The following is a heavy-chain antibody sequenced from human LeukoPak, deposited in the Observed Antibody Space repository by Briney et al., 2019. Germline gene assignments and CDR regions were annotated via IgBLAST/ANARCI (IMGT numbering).Heavy chain of an antibody. D-gene: IGHD5-12*01. J-gene: IGHJ4*02. Sequence: PGGSLRLSCAASGFTFSSYEMNWVRQAPGKGLEWVGRIKSKTDGGTTDYAAPVKGRFTISRDDSKNTLYLQMNSLKTEDTAVYYCTTESPSGYANGDYWGQGTLVTVSS. CDR2: IKSKTDGGTT. V-gene: IGHV3-15*01. CDR3: TTESPSGYANGDY. CDR1: GFTFSSYE.